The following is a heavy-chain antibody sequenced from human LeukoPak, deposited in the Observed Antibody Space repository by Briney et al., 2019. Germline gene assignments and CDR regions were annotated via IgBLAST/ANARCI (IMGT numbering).Heavy chain of an antibody. J-gene: IGHJ4*02. CDR1: GFTFSDYY. D-gene: IGHD6-13*01. V-gene: IGHV3-11*04. CDR3: ARRAAAGTPDY. Sequence: PGRSLRLSCAASGFTFSDYYMSWIRQAPAKGLEWVSYISSSGSTIYYADSVKGRFTISRDNAKNSLYLQINRLRAEDTAVYYCARRAAAGTPDYWGQGTLVTVSS. CDR2: ISSSGSTI.